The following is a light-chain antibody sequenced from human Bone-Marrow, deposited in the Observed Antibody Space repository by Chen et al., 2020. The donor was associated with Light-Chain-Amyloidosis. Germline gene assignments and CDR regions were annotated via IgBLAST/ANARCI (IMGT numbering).Light chain of an antibody. CDR1: SSDVGGYNY. V-gene: IGLV2-8*01. Sequence: QSALTQPPSASGSLGQSVTISCTGTSSDVGGYNYVSWYQQHPGKAPKLMISEVSKRPSGVPDRFAGSKSGKTASLTVSGLQPDDEADYYCSSYGGRTNLVFGGGTKLPVL. CDR2: EVS. J-gene: IGLJ2*01. CDR3: SSYGGRTNLV.